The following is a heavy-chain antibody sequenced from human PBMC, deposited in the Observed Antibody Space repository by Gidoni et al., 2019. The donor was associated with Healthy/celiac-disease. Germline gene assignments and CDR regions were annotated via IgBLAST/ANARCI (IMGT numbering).Heavy chain of an antibody. Sequence: EVQLVESGGALVRPGGSLRFPCAASGFPFSNAGMRWVRLAPGKGLEWVGRIKSKTDGGTTDYAAPVKGRFTISRDDSKNTLYLQMNSLKTEDTAVYYCTTDPGSYCTNGVCYGDYYYGMDVWGQGTTVTVSS. CDR2: IKSKTDGGTT. J-gene: IGHJ6*02. D-gene: IGHD2-8*01. CDR3: TTDPGSYCTNGVCYGDYYYGMDV. V-gene: IGHV3-15*02. CDR1: GFPFSNAG.